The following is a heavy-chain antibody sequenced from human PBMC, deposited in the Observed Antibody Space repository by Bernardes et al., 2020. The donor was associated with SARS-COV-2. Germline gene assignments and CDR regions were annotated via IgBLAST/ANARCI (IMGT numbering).Heavy chain of an antibody. Sequence: GGSLRLSCAGSGFTFSNYGMHWVRQAPGKGLEWVATISYDGSQKKYADSVKGRFTISRDNSKNTLFLQMNSLRAEDTAVHFCAIGAVAGTESFGFWGQGAMVNGSS. J-gene: IGHJ4*02. CDR2: ISYDGSQK. D-gene: IGHD6-19*01. CDR1: GFTFSNYG. CDR3: AIGAVAGTESFGF. V-gene: IGHV3-30*03.